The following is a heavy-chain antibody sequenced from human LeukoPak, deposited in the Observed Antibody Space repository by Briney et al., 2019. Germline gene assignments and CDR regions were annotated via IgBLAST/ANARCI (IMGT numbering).Heavy chain of an antibody. J-gene: IGHJ4*02. CDR2: IYHSGST. CDR1: GGSISSYY. V-gene: IGHV4-59*12. CDR3: AGVLVGPDRGGVDY. D-gene: IGHD2-8*02. Sequence: SETLSLTCTVSGGSISSYYWSWIRQPPGKGLEWIGYIYHSGSTYYNPSLKSRVTISVDRSKNQFSLKLSSVTAADTAVYYCAGVLVGPDRGGVDYGAQEPLVTVSS.